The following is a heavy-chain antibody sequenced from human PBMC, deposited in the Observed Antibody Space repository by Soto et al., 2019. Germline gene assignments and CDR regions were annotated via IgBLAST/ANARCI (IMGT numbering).Heavy chain of an antibody. CDR2: ISNSGGST. CDR1: GFTFSSYT. J-gene: IGHJ4*02. CDR3: AGGYNWNYGVDF. Sequence: GSLRLSCAASGFTFSSYTMSWVRQAPGKGLEWVSSISNSGGSTNYADSVKGRFTISRDNSKNTLYLQMNRLRADDTAVYYCAGGYNWNYGVDFWGQGTLVTVSS. V-gene: IGHV3-23*01. D-gene: IGHD1-7*01.